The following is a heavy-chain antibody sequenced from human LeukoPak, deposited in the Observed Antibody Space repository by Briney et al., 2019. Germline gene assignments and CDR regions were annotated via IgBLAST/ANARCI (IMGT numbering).Heavy chain of an antibody. CDR3: ARYPQFLGWFGELSRFGYYYYYYMDV. J-gene: IGHJ6*03. Sequence: ASVKVSCKASGYTFTGYYMHWVRQAPGQGLEWMGWINPNSGGTNYAQKFQGRVTMTRDTSISTAYMELSRLRSDDTAVYYCARYPQFLGWFGELSRFGYYYYYYMDVWGKGTTVTVSS. D-gene: IGHD3-10*01. CDR2: INPNSGGT. V-gene: IGHV1-2*02. CDR1: GYTFTGYY.